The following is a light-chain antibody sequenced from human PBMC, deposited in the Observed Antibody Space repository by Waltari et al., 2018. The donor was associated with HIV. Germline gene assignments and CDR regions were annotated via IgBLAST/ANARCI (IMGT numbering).Light chain of an antibody. CDR2: EVS. CDR1: SSDVGGHNY. Sequence: QSALTQPASVSGSPGQSITISCTGTSSDVGGHNYVSWYQQHPGKAPKLLIYEVSNRPSGVSNRFSGTKSGNTASITISGLQAEDEADYYCNSYRSSTTPCVFGTGTKVTVL. V-gene: IGLV2-14*01. J-gene: IGLJ1*01. CDR3: NSYRSSTTPCV.